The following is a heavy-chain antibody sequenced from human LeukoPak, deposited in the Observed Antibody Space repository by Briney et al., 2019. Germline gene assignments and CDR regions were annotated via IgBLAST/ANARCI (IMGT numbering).Heavy chain of an antibody. Sequence: GGSLRLSCAASGFTFSSYAMSWVRQAPGKGLEWVSAISGSGGSTYYADSVKGRFTISRDNSKNTLYLQMNSLRAEDTAVYYCARESADGDTAMVYYYYGMDVWGQGTTVTVSS. D-gene: IGHD5-18*01. CDR1: GFTFSSYA. J-gene: IGHJ6*02. CDR2: ISGSGGST. CDR3: ARESADGDTAMVYYYYGMDV. V-gene: IGHV3-23*01.